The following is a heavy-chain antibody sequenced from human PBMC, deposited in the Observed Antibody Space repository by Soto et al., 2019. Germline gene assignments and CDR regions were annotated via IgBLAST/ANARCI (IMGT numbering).Heavy chain of an antibody. CDR3: ASDSHCNGGNCPMGGFDM. J-gene: IGHJ3*02. CDR2: IYPGNSNT. Sequence: EGLNLSCTGAGYGFSIHWVGALRQMPGKGLEWVGIIYPGNSNTMYSPSFQGQVTISADTALSTTYLQWDTLKPSDTAIYFCASDSHCNGGNCPMGGFDMWGQGTMVTVSS. CDR1: GYGFSIHW. D-gene: IGHD2-15*01. V-gene: IGHV5-51*01.